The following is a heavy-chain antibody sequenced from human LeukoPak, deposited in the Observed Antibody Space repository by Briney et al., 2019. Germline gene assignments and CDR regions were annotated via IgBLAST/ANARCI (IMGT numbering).Heavy chain of an antibody. D-gene: IGHD3-22*01. Sequence: SETLSLTCTVSGGSISDSISSYYWSWIRQHPGKGLEWIGYIYYSGSTYYNPSLKSRVTISVDTSKNQFSLKLSSVTAADTAVYYCARGQKYYNSRIVVDSWGQGTLVTVSS. CDR1: GGSISDSISSYY. CDR3: ARGQKYYNSRIVVDS. V-gene: IGHV4-31*03. J-gene: IGHJ4*02. CDR2: IYYSGST.